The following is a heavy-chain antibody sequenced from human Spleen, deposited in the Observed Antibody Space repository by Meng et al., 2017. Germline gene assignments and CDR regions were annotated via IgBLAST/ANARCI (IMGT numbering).Heavy chain of an antibody. V-gene: IGHV4-61*08. CDR3: ARLHNSGWLDY. CDR1: GGSVSSSDYY. CDR2: IYYSGST. Sequence: QVPLQGSGPGLVGPSETLSLTCTVSGGSVSSSDYYWSWIRQPPGKGLEWIGYIYYSGSTSYNPSLKSRGTISVDTSKNQFSLKVSSVTAADTAVYYCARLHNSGWLDYWGQGTLVTVSS. D-gene: IGHD6-19*01. J-gene: IGHJ4*02.